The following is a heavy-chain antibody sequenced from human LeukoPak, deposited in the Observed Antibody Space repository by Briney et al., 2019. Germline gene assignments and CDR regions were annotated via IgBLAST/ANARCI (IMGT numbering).Heavy chain of an antibody. CDR1: GGSISSYY. Sequence: SETLSLTCTVSGGSISSYYWSWIRQPPGKGLEWIGYIYYSGGTYYNPSLKSRVTISVDTPKNQFSLKVTFVTAADTAVYYCARPAVRGVMGRYFDSWGQGTLVTVSS. J-gene: IGHJ4*02. CDR3: ARPAVRGVMGRYFDS. CDR2: IYYSGGT. D-gene: IGHD3-10*01. V-gene: IGHV4-59*12.